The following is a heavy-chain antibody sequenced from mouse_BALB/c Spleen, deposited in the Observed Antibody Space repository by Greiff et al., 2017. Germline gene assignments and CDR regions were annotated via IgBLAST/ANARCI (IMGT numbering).Heavy chain of an antibody. CDR2: INSNGGST. J-gene: IGHJ2*01. V-gene: IGHV5-6-2*01. CDR3: ARHGYYFDY. CDR1: GFTFSSYY. Sequence: EVKVEESGGGLVKLGGSLKLSCAASGFTFSSYYMSWVRQTPEKRLELVAAINSNGGSTYYPDTVKGRFTISRDNAKNTLYLQMSSLKSEDTALYYCARHGYYFDYWGQGTTLTVSS.